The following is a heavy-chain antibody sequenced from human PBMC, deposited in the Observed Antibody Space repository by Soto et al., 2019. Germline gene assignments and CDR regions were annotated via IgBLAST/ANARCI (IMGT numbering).Heavy chain of an antibody. CDR2: IYWDDDK. CDR3: AHGYSSSWYGYSQH. Sequence: QITLKASGPTLVKPTQTLTLTCTFSVFSLSSSGVGVGWIRQPPGKAMEWLALIYWDDDKRYSPSLKSRLTITKDTSIKQVVLTMTNMDPVYTAAYYCAHGYSSSWYGYSQHWGQGTLVTVSS. CDR1: VFSLSSSGVG. J-gene: IGHJ1*01. V-gene: IGHV2-5*02. D-gene: IGHD6-13*01.